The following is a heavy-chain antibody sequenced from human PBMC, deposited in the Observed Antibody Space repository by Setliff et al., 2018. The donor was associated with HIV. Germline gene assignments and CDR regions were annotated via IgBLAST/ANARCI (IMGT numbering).Heavy chain of an antibody. D-gene: IGHD3-3*01. V-gene: IGHV4-39*01. J-gene: IGHJ5*02. Sequence: SETLSLTCTVSGDFFSSFYWAWIRQSPGKGLEWLGSVFYSGSTYDNPSLKSRVTISVDTSKNQFSLRLTSVTAADTATYYCARLSEKTYYNFWTGSAPGWFDPWGQGSLVTVSS. CDR2: VFYSGST. CDR3: ARLSEKTYYNFWTGSAPGWFDP. CDR1: GDFFSSFY.